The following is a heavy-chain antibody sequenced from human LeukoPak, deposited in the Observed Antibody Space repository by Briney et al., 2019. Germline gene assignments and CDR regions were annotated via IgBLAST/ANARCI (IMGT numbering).Heavy chain of an antibody. CDR2: IRYNGGDK. Sequence: GGSLRLSSAASGFTFSSYAMHWVRQAPGKGLEWVAFIRYNGGDKYYADSVKGRFTVSRDNSKNTVSLQMDSLRPEDTALYYCAADENFAFDSWGQGTLVTVSS. V-gene: IGHV3-30*02. J-gene: IGHJ4*02. CDR1: GFTFSSYA. CDR3: AADENFAFDS.